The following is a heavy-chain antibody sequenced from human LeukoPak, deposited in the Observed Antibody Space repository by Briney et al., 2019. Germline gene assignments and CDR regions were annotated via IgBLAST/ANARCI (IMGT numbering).Heavy chain of an antibody. CDR1: GYTLTSYG. CDR3: ARLDILTGYSIRPDDY. D-gene: IGHD3-9*01. CDR2: ISAYNGNT. J-gene: IGHJ4*02. V-gene: IGHV1-18*01. Sequence: ASVKVSCTASGYTLTSYGISWVRQAPGQGLEWMGWISAYNGNTNYAQKLQGRVTMTTDTSTSTAYMELRSLRSDDTAVYYCARLDILTGYSIRPDDYWGQGTLVTVSS.